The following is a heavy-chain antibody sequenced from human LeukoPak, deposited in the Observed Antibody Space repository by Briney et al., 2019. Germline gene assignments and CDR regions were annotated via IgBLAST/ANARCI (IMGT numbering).Heavy chain of an antibody. V-gene: IGHV3-48*03. J-gene: IGHJ4*02. CDR2: ISSSGSTI. D-gene: IGHD3-10*01. CDR1: GFTFSSYE. CDR3: ASHYYGSGSYYPHY. Sequence: GESLRLSCAASGFTFSSYEMNWVRQAPGKGLEWVSYISSSGSTIYYADSVKGRFTISRDNAKNSLYLQMNSLRAEDTAVYYCASHYYGSGSYYPHYWGQGTLVTVSS.